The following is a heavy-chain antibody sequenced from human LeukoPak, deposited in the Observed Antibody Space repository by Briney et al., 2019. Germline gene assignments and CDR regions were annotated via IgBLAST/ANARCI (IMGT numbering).Heavy chain of an antibody. D-gene: IGHD6-13*01. CDR2: ISGSGGST. CDR3: AKSPRKAAGIRAGIDY. Sequence: GGSLRLSCAASGFTFSSYAMSWVRQAPGKGLEWFSAISGSGGSTYYADSVKGRFTISRDNSKNTLYLQMNSLRAEDTAVYYCAKSPRKAAGIRAGIDYWGQGTLVTVSS. J-gene: IGHJ4*02. CDR1: GFTFSSYA. V-gene: IGHV3-23*01.